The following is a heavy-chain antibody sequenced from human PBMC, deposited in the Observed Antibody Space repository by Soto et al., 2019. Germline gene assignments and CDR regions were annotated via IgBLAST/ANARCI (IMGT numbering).Heavy chain of an antibody. J-gene: IGHJ4*02. Sequence: SVKVSCKASGGTFSSYAISWVRQAPGQGLEWMGGIIPIFGTANYAQKFQGRVTITADESTSTAYMELSSLRSEDTAVYYCAKGDSSGYYSCDYWGKGTLVTVSS. CDR2: IIPIFGTA. CDR3: AKGDSSGYYSCDY. CDR1: GGTFSSYA. D-gene: IGHD3-22*01. V-gene: IGHV1-69*13.